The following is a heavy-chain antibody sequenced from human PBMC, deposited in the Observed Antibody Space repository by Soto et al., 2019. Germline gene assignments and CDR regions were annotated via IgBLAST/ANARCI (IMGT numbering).Heavy chain of an antibody. J-gene: IGHJ6*02. CDR2: IYHSGST. CDR3: ARDLLGIAAAGTPYYYYGMDV. V-gene: IGHV4-38-2*02. CDR1: GSSISSGYY. Sequence: SETLSLTCAVSGSSISSGYYWGWIRQPPGKGLEWIVSIYHSGSTYYNPSLNSRVTISVDTPKNQFSLNLSSVTAADTAVYYCARDLLGIAAAGTPYYYYGMDVWGQGTTVTVSS. D-gene: IGHD6-13*01.